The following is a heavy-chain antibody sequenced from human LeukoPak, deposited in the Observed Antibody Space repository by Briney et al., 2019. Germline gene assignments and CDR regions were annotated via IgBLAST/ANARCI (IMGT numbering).Heavy chain of an antibody. Sequence: ASVKVSCKASGYTFTGYYMHWVRQAPGQGLEWMGWINPNSGGTNYAQKFQGRVTMTRDTSISTAYMELSRLRSDGTAVYYCARDRMYDFGDSIMDVWGKGTTVTVSS. CDR1: GYTFTGYY. V-gene: IGHV1-2*02. D-gene: IGHD3-3*01. CDR3: ARDRMYDFGDSIMDV. CDR2: INPNSGGT. J-gene: IGHJ6*04.